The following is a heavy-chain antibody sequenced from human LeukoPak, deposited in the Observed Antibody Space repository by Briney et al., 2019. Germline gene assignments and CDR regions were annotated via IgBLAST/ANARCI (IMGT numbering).Heavy chain of an antibody. J-gene: IGHJ4*02. CDR3: ARDVGTYYFDY. CDR1: GGSISSYY. D-gene: IGHD1-1*01. V-gene: IGHV4-59*01. Sequence: SETLSLTCTVSGGSISSYYWSWIRQPPGKGLEWIGYIYYSGSTNYNPSLKSRVTISVDTSKNQSSLKLSSVTAADTAVYYCARDVGTYYFDYWGQGTLVTVSS. CDR2: IYYSGST.